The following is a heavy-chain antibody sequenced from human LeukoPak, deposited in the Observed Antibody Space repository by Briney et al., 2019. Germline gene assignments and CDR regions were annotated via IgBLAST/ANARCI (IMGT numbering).Heavy chain of an antibody. D-gene: IGHD5-18*01. CDR3: AREGQYSTPLDY. Sequence: SVKVSCKASGGTFSSYAISWVRQAPGQGLEWMGGIIPIFGTANYAQKFQGRVTITADESTSTAYMELSSLRSEDTAVYYCAREGQYSTPLDYWGQGTLVTVSS. CDR2: IIPIFGTA. J-gene: IGHJ4*02. V-gene: IGHV1-69*13. CDR1: GGTFSSYA.